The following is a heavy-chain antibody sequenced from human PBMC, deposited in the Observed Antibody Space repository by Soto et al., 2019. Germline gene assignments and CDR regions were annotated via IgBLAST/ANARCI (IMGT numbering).Heavy chain of an antibody. Sequence: ASVKVSCKASGYTFTSYAMHWVRQAPGQRLEWMGWINAGNGNTKYSQKFQGRVTITRDTSASTAYMELSRLRSDDTAVYYCARDLIEYCSSTSCVPFSYGMDVWGQGTTVTVSS. V-gene: IGHV1-3*01. J-gene: IGHJ6*02. CDR3: ARDLIEYCSSTSCVPFSYGMDV. CDR1: GYTFTSYA. D-gene: IGHD2-2*01. CDR2: INAGNGNT.